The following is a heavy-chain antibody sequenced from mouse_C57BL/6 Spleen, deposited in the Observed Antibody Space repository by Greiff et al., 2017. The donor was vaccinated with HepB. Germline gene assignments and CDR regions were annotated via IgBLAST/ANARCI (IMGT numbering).Heavy chain of an antibody. CDR3: ARDAPGVY. V-gene: IGHV5-4*01. CDR2: ISDGGSYT. Sequence: EVQLQESGGGLVKPGGSLKLSCAASGFTFSSYAMSWVRQTPEKRLEWVATISDGGSYTYYPDNVKGRFTISRDNAKNNLYLQMSHLKSEDTAMYYCARDAPGVYWGQGTTLTVSS. D-gene: IGHD4-1*01. J-gene: IGHJ2*01. CDR1: GFTFSSYA.